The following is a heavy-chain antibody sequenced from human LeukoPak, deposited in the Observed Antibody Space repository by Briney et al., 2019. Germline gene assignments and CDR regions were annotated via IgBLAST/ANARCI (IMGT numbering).Heavy chain of an antibody. CDR2: IYYSGST. Sequence: SETLSLTCTVSGGSISSYYWSWIRQPPGKGLEWIGYIYYSGSTNYNPSLKSRVTISVDTSKNQFSLKLSSVTAADTAVYYCARARVGNYDILTGYYYYMDVWGKGTTVTISS. V-gene: IGHV4-59*01. CDR1: GGSISSYY. J-gene: IGHJ6*03. D-gene: IGHD3-9*01. CDR3: ARARVGNYDILTGYYYYMDV.